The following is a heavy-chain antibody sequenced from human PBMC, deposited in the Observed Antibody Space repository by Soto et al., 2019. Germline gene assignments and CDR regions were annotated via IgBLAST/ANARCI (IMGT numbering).Heavy chain of an antibody. V-gene: IGHV3-30-3*01. CDR3: ARDKGIAVAGDFDY. J-gene: IGHJ4*02. D-gene: IGHD6-19*01. CDR1: GFTFSSYA. Sequence: QVQLVESGGGVVQPGRSLRLSCAASGFTFSSYAMHWVRQAPGKGLEWVAVISYDGSNKYYADSVKGQFTISRDNSKNTLYLQMNSLRAEDTAVYYCARDKGIAVAGDFDYWGQGTLVTVSS. CDR2: ISYDGSNK.